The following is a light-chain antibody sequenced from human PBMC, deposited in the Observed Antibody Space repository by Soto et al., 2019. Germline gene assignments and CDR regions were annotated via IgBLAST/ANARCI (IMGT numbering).Light chain of an antibody. V-gene: IGKV3-15*01. CDR1: QSVSSY. Sequence: ELVMTQSPATLSVSPGERATLSCRASQSVSSYLAWYQQKPGQAPRLLIYGASTRATDIPARFSGSGSGTEFTLTISSLQSEEFALYYCQKYNNWPLTVGGGTKVDIK. CDR3: QKYNNWPLT. CDR2: GAS. J-gene: IGKJ4*01.